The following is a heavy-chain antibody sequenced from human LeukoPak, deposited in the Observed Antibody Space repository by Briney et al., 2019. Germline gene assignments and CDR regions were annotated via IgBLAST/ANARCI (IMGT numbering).Heavy chain of an antibody. CDR1: GFTFSSSA. D-gene: IGHD1-26*01. Sequence: GGSLRLSCAASGFTFSSSAMSWVRQAPGKGLEWVSAISNNGGYTYYADSVQGRFTISRDNSKSTLCLQMNSLRAEDTAVYYCATTLRSGSYYFDSWGQGTLVTVSS. V-gene: IGHV3-23*01. CDR3: ATTLRSGSYYFDS. CDR2: ISNNGGYT. J-gene: IGHJ4*02.